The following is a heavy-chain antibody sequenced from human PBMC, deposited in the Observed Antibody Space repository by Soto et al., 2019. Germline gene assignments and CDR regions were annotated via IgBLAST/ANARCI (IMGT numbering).Heavy chain of an antibody. V-gene: IGHV4-31*03. CDR1: GGSISSGAYY. Sequence: QVQLQESGPGLVKPSQTLSLTCTVSGGSISSGAYYWSWIRQHPGKGLEWIGYISYTGSTYYNPSFKSRLPRAVDPSKNHSSLELGSVTAADTAVYYWARGPYGAADYWGQGTLVTVSS. CDR3: ARGPYGAADY. CDR2: ISYTGST. D-gene: IGHD4-17*01. J-gene: IGHJ4*02.